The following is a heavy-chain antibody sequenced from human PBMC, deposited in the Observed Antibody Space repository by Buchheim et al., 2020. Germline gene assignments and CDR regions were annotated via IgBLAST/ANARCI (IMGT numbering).Heavy chain of an antibody. CDR2: ISNTGSTL. J-gene: IGHJ4*02. Sequence: QVQLVESGGGLVKPGGSLRLSCAASGFGFSGYYMTWVRQAPGKWLEWIAYISNTGSTLYYADSVKGRFTVSRDTAKNSMLLQMDSLRAEDTAVYYCVRERCSSSWLDYWGQGTL. CDR3: VRERCSSSWLDY. V-gene: IGHV3-11*01. CDR1: GFGFSGYY. D-gene: IGHD2-2*01.